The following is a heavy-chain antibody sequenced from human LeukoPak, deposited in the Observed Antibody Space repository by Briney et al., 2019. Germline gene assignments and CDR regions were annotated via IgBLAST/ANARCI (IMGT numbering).Heavy chain of an antibody. CDR3: ARAYSSSWYHYYYMDV. V-gene: IGHV1-69*05. Sequence: SVKVSCKASGGTFISYTISWVRQAPGQGLEWMGGIIPIFGTANYAQKFQGRVTITTDESTSTAYMELSSLRSEDTAVYYCARAYSSSWYHYYYMDVWGKGTTVTVSS. J-gene: IGHJ6*03. D-gene: IGHD6-13*01. CDR2: IIPIFGTA. CDR1: GGTFISYT.